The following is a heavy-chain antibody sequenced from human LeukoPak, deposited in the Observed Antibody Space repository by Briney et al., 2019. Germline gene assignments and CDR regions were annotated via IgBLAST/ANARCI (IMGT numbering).Heavy chain of an antibody. J-gene: IGHJ5*02. CDR2: INPSGGST. CDR1: GYTFTSYH. Sequence: ASVKVSCKASGYTFTSYHMHWVRQASGQGLEWMGIINPSGGSTSYAQKFQGRVTMTRDTSTSTVYMELSSLRSEDTAVYYCARDLGDIVPRNWFDPWGQGTLVTVSS. CDR3: ARDLGDIVPRNWFDP. D-gene: IGHD2-15*01. V-gene: IGHV1-46*01.